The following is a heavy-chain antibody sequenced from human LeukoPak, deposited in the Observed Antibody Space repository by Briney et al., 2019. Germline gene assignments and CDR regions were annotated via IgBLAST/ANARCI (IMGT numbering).Heavy chain of an antibody. D-gene: IGHD1-26*01. CDR1: GGTFSSYA. J-gene: IGHJ3*02. CDR2: IIPILGIA. CDR3: ARDESGSYYGDAFDI. Sequence: GSSVKVSCKASGGTFSSYAISWVRQAPGQGLEWMGRIIPILGIANYAQKFQGRVTITADKSTSTAYMELSSLRSEDTAVYYCARDESGSYYGDAFDIWGQGTMVTVSS. V-gene: IGHV1-69*04.